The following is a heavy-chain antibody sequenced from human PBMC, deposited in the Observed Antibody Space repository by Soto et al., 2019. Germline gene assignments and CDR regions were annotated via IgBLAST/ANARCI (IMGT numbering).Heavy chain of an antibody. D-gene: IGHD3-16*01. V-gene: IGHV3-21*02. J-gene: IGHJ1*01. CDR1: GFSFSAYN. Sequence: EVQLVESGGGLVKPGWSLRLSCIGSGFSFSAYNMNWVRQAPGKGLEWVSTIKVGSSRIYQPDSMKVRFTISRDDARNTVYLQLNILRAEDTVIYVCVRSPKIGVRAAFWGQGTQVTVSS. CDR3: VRSPKIGVRAAF. CDR2: IKVGSSRI.